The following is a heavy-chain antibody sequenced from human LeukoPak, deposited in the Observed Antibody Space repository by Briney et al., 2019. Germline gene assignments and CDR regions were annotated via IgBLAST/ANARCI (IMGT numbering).Heavy chain of an antibody. D-gene: IGHD3-10*01. Sequence: RASVKVSCKASGGTFSSYGISWVRQAPGQGLEWMGGIIPIFGTANYAQKLQGRVTITADESTSIVYMELSSLRSEDTAVYYCARKRGYHGSGSYLAFDIWGQGTMVTVSS. CDR3: ARKRGYHGSGSYLAFDI. CDR1: GGTFSSYG. V-gene: IGHV1-69*01. CDR2: IIPIFGTA. J-gene: IGHJ3*02.